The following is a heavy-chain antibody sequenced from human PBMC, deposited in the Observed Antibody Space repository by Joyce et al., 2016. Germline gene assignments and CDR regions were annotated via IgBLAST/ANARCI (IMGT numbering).Heavy chain of an antibody. D-gene: IGHD3-16*01. CDR3: ASLRGRRTAAEY. Sequence: EAQLLASGGGLVQPGGFLRICCAASAFRFINHAMNWVRQAPGKGWEGLSTISGSGDATYYADSVKGRFTISRDNYKNMLYLQMNSLRADDTAIYYCASLRGRRTAAEYWGQGTLVAVSS. J-gene: IGHJ4*02. V-gene: IGHV3-23*01. CDR1: AFRFINHA. CDR2: ISGSGDAT.